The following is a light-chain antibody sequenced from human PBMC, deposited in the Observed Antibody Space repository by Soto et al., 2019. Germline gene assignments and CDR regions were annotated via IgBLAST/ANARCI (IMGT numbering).Light chain of an antibody. CDR2: GAS. V-gene: IGKV3-20*01. J-gene: IGKJ2*01. CDR1: QSVSSSY. Sequence: EIVLTQSPGTLSLSPGERATLSCRASQSVSSSYLAWYQQKPGQAPRLLIYGASSMATGIPDRFSGSGSGTDFTLTISRLEREDFAVYYCQQYGSSPLYTFGQGTKLEIK. CDR3: QQYGSSPLYT.